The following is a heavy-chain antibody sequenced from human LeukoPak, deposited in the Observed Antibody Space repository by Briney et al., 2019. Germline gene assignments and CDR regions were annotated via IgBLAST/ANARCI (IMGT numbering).Heavy chain of an antibody. J-gene: IGHJ4*02. Sequence: GGSLRLSCAASGFTFSSYSMNWVGQAPGKGLEWVSSISSSSSYIYYADSGKGRFTISRDNAKNSLYLQMNSLRAEETAVYYCARGARWEWLREGYYFDHWGQGTLVTVSS. V-gene: IGHV3-21*01. CDR1: GFTFSSYS. CDR2: ISSSSSYI. D-gene: IGHD5-12*01. CDR3: ARGARWEWLREGYYFDH.